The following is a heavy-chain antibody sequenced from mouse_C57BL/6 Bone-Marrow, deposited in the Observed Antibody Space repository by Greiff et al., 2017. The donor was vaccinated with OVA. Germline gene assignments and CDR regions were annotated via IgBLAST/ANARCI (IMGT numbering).Heavy chain of an antibody. CDR1: GFSFNTYA. CDR3: VRGDLLWSYAMDY. CDR2: IRSKSNNYAT. Sequence: EVQRVESGGGLVQPKGSLKLSCAASGFSFNTYAMNWVRQAPGKGLEWVARIRSKSNNYATYYADSVKDRFTISRDGSESMLYLQMNNLKTEDTAMYYCVRGDLLWSYAMDYWGQGTSVTVSS. J-gene: IGHJ4*01. V-gene: IGHV10-1*01. D-gene: IGHD2-1*01.